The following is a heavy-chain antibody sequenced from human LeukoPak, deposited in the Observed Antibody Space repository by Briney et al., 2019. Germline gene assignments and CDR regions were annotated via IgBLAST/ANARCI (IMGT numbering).Heavy chain of an antibody. CDR1: GFTFSSYA. J-gene: IGHJ6*02. Sequence: GGSLRLSCAASGFTFSSYAMSWVRQAPGKGLEWVSAISGSGGSTYYADSVKGRFTISRDNSKNTPYLQMNSLRAEDTAVYYCAKSVSGSYSAYYGMDVWGQGTTVTVSS. CDR3: AKSVSGSYSAYYGMDV. V-gene: IGHV3-23*01. CDR2: ISGSGGST. D-gene: IGHD1-26*01.